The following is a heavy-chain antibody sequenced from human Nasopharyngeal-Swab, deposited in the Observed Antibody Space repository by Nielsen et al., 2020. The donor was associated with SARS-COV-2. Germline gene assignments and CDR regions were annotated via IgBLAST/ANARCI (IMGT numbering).Heavy chain of an antibody. V-gene: IGHV3-30*18. CDR3: ANLWFGELNDY. CDR1: GFTFSSYG. Sequence: GGSLRLSCAASGFTFSSYGMHWVRQAPGKGLEWVAVISYDGSNKYYADSVKGRFTISRDNSKNTLYLQMNSLRAEDTAVYYCANLWFGELNDYWGQGTLVTVSS. D-gene: IGHD3-10*01. J-gene: IGHJ4*02. CDR2: ISYDGSNK.